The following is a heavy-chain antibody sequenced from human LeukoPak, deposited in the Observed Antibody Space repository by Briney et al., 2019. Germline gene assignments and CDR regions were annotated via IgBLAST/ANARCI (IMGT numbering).Heavy chain of an antibody. D-gene: IGHD6-19*01. CDR2: FDPEDGEP. Sequence: ASVKVPCEVSGYTLTESSMHWVRQAPGNGLEWMGGFDPEDGEPIYAQKIQGRATMTEDTSVHTAYMELRSLRSEDTAVYYCVTDIRSGWRNYWGQGTLITVSS. CDR3: VTDIRSGWRNY. CDR1: GYTLTESS. V-gene: IGHV1-24*01. J-gene: IGHJ4*02.